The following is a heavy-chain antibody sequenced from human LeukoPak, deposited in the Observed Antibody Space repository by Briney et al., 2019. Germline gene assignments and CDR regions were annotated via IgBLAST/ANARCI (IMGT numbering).Heavy chain of an antibody. CDR3: AHIQFRNALSKYGMDV. V-gene: IGHV3-15*07. D-gene: IGHD4-11*01. Sequence: PGGSLRLSCAVYGLIFSDAWINWVRQAPGKGLEWVGRTISKRSGGTIDYAAPVKDRFIISRDDSKNTLYLQMNSLKTEDTAVYYCAHIQFRNALSKYGMDVWGQGTTVTVSS. CDR1: GLIFSDAW. J-gene: IGHJ6*02. CDR2: TISKRSGGTI.